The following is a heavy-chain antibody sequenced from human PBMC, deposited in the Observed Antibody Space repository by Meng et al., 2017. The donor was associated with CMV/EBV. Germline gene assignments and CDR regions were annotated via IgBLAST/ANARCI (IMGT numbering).Heavy chain of an antibody. V-gene: IGHV1-2*02. Sequence: SVKVSCKASGYTFTGYYMHWVRQAPGQGLEWMGWINPNSGGTNYAQKFQGRVTMTRDTSISTAYMELSRLRSDDTAVYYCASIVSGSYLQLPDYWGQGTLVTVSS. CDR1: GYTFTGYY. CDR3: ASIVSGSYLQLPDY. J-gene: IGHJ4*02. D-gene: IGHD1-26*01. CDR2: INPNSGGT.